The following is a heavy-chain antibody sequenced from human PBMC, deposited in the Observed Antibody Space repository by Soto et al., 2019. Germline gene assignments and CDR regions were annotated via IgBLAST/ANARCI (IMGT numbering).Heavy chain of an antibody. CDR2: IIPIFGTA. D-gene: IGHD2-2*01. CDR1: GGTFSSYA. V-gene: IGHV1-69*12. Sequence: QVQLVQSGAEVKKPGSSVKVSCKASGGTFSSYAISWVRQAPGQGLEWMGGIIPIFGTANYAQKFQGRVTITADESTSIAYMELSSLRSEDTAVYYCARLGDIVLVPAASYYYYYGMDVWGQGTTVTVSS. CDR3: ARLGDIVLVPAASYYYYYGMDV. J-gene: IGHJ6*02.